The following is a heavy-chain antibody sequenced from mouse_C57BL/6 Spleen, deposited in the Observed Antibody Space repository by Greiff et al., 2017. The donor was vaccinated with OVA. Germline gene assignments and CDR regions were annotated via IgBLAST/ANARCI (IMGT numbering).Heavy chain of an antibody. CDR1: GYTFTDYY. D-gene: IGHD4-1*01. V-gene: IGHV1-76*01. Sequence: QVQLKESGAELVRPGASVKLSCKASGYTFTDYYINWVKQRPGQGLEWIARIYPGSGNTYYNEKFKGKATLTAEKSSSTAYMQLSSLTSEDSAVYFCARWEEPYYFDYWGQGTTLTVSS. CDR3: ARWEEPYYFDY. CDR2: IYPGSGNT. J-gene: IGHJ2*01.